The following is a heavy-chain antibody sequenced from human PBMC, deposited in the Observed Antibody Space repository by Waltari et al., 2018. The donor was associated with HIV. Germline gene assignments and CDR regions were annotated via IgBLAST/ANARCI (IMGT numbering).Heavy chain of an antibody. V-gene: IGHV3-30*11. CDR1: GFTFSSYA. D-gene: IGHD5-18*01. J-gene: IGHJ4*02. CDR3: ARGDTAMVRLDY. CDR2: ISYDGSNK. Sequence: QVQLVESGGGVVQPGRSLRLCCAAYGFTFSSYAMHWVRQAPGKGLEWVAVISYDGSNKYYADSVKGRFTISRDNSKNTLYLQMNSLRAEDTAVYYCARGDTAMVRLDYWGQGTLVTVSS.